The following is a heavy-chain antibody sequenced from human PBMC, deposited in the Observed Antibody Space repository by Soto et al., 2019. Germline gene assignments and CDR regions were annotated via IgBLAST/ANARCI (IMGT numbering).Heavy chain of an antibody. CDR2: IYHTGST. Sequence: SETLSLTCAVSHFSVSSGYYWGWIRQPPGKGLEWIGNIYHTGSTYYNPSLKSRVTLSVDTSKNQFSLKLNSVTAADTAVYYCARVAYSSSSFDYWGQGTLVTVSS. J-gene: IGHJ4*02. V-gene: IGHV4-38-2*01. CDR3: ARVAYSSSSFDY. CDR1: HFSVSSGYY. D-gene: IGHD6-6*01.